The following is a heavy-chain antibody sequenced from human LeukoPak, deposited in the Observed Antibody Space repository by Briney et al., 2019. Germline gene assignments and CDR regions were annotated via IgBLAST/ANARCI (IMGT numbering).Heavy chain of an antibody. CDR3: ARVKYSSSWYGRPFDY. CDR2: INHSGST. J-gene: IGHJ4*02. CDR1: GGSFSGYY. D-gene: IGHD6-13*01. V-gene: IGHV4-34*01. Sequence: SETLSLTCAVYGGSFSGYYWSWIRQPPGKGLEWIGEINHSGSTNYNPSLKSRVTISVDTSKNQFSLKLSSVTAADTAVYYCARVKYSSSWYGRPFDYWGQGTLSPSPQ.